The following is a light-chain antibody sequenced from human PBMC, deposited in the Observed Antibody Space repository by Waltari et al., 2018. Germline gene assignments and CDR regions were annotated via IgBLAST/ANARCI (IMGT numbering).Light chain of an antibody. Sequence: EIVLTQSPGTLSLSPGDRATLPCRASQSVSSSDLAWYQHRPGQAPRLLIYGAFNRASDIPDRFSGRGSGTDFILTISRLEPEDFALYYCQQFGSSPPYTFGQGTKLEI. CDR3: QQFGSSPPYT. V-gene: IGKV3-20*01. CDR1: QSVSSSD. CDR2: GAF. J-gene: IGKJ2*01.